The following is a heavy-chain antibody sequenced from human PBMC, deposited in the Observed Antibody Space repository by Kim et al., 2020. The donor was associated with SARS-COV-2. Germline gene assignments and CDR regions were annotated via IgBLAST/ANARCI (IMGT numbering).Heavy chain of an antibody. CDR3: ARARSSGWYEDAFDI. CDR1: GFTFSSYG. V-gene: IGHV3-33*05. J-gene: IGHJ3*02. CDR2: ISYDGSNK. D-gene: IGHD6-19*01. Sequence: GGSLRLSCAASGFTFSSYGMHWVRQAPGKGLEWVAVISYDGSNKYYADSVKGRFTISRDNSKNTLYLQMNSLRAEDTAVYYCARARSSGWYEDAFDIWGQGNGHRLF.